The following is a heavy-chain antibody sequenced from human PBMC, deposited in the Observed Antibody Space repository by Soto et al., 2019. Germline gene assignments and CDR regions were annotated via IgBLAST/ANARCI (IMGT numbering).Heavy chain of an antibody. Sequence: ASVKVSCKVSGYTLTELSMHWVRQAPGKGLEWMGGFDPEDGETIYAQKFQGRVTMTEDTSTDTAYMELSSLRSEDTAVYYCARDHGVPRENWFDPWGQGTLVTVSS. CDR1: GYTLTELS. D-gene: IGHD1-1*01. CDR2: FDPEDGET. V-gene: IGHV1-24*01. CDR3: ARDHGVPRENWFDP. J-gene: IGHJ5*02.